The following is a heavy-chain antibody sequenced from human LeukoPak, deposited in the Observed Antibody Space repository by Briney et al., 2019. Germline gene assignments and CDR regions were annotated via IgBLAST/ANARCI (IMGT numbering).Heavy chain of an antibody. CDR3: PNDIRGNYLNAFDK. Sequence: PGGSLRLSCAASGFIFSNYGMPWVRQAPGKGLEWVAVIWSDGSNKYYVDSGRGRFTISRDYSKNTLYLQMNSLRAEDTAIYYFPNDIRGNYLNAFDKWGQGTMVTVSS. D-gene: IGHD1-7*01. V-gene: IGHV3-33*06. CDR2: IWSDGSNK. J-gene: IGHJ3*02. CDR1: GFIFSNYG.